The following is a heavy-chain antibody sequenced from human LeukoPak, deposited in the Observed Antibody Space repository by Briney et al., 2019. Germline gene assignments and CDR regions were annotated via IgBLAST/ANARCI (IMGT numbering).Heavy chain of an antibody. Sequence: SETLSLTCTVSGGSISSYYWSWIRQPPGKGLEWIGYIYYSGSTNYNPSLKSRVAISVDTSKNQFSLKLSSVTAADTAVYYCARPGRDGYNRWYFDLWGRGTLVTVSS. V-gene: IGHV4-59*08. CDR3: ARPGRDGYNRWYFDL. J-gene: IGHJ2*01. CDR2: IYYSGST. CDR1: GGSISSYY. D-gene: IGHD5-24*01.